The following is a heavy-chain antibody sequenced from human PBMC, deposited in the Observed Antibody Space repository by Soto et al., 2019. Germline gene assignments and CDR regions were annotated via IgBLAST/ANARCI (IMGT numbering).Heavy chain of an antibody. CDR3: ARDREWELPGY. J-gene: IGHJ4*02. CDR1: GFTFSSYC. CDR2: INSDGSTT. Sequence: EVQLVESGGGLVQPGGSLRLSCAASGFTFSSYCMHWVRQAPGKGLVWVSRINSDGSTTNYADSVKGRFTISRDNAKNTLYLQMNSLRAEDTAVYYCARDREWELPGYWGQGTLVTVSS. D-gene: IGHD1-26*01. V-gene: IGHV3-74*01.